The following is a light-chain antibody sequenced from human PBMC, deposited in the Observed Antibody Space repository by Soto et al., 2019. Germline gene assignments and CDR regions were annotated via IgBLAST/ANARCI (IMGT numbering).Light chain of an antibody. CDR3: CSYAGSSTLYV. CDR1: SSDVGSYNL. Sequence: SALTQPASVSGSPGQSITISCTGTSSDVGSYNLVSWYQQHPGKAPKLMIYEGSKRPSGVSNRFSGSKSGNTASLTISGLQAEDEADYCCCSYAGSSTLYVFGTGTKVTVL. J-gene: IGLJ1*01. V-gene: IGLV2-23*01. CDR2: EGS.